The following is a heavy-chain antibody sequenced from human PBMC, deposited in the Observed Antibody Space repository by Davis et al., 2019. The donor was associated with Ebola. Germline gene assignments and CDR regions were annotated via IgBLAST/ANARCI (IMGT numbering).Heavy chain of an antibody. CDR3: ARSMTTVVTFFDY. Sequence: PGGSLRLSCTVSGGSISSYYWSWIRQPPGKGLEWIGSIYYSGSTNYNPSLKSRVTISVDTSKNQFSLKLSSVTAADTAVYYCARSMTTVVTFFDYWGQGTLVTVSS. D-gene: IGHD4-23*01. V-gene: IGHV4-59*12. J-gene: IGHJ4*02. CDR1: GGSISSYY. CDR2: IYYSGST.